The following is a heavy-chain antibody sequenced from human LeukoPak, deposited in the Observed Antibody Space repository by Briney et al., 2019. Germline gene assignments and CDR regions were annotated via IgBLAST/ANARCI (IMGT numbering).Heavy chain of an antibody. CDR1: GGSMSSGDYY. CDR3: ARGRGYSGYDVLYFFDY. D-gene: IGHD5-12*01. V-gene: IGHV4-30-4*08. J-gene: IGHJ4*02. CDR2: IYYSGNT. Sequence: SETLSPTCTVSGGSMSSGDYYWSWIRQPPGKGLEWIGYIYYSGNTYYNPSLERRVTISVDTSKNQFSLKLNSVTAADTAVYYCARGRGYSGYDVLYFFDYWGQGTLATFSS.